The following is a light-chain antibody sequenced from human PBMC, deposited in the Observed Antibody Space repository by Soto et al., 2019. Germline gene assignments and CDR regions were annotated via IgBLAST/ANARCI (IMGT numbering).Light chain of an antibody. Sequence: DIQMTQSPATLSASVGDRVTITCRASQSISTWLAWYQQKPGKAPKLLIYKASSLEIGVPPRFSGSGSATEFTLTVSSLQPDDFATYYCQHYNSYPYIFGQGTKLEI. CDR1: QSISTW. J-gene: IGKJ2*01. V-gene: IGKV1-5*03. CDR3: QHYNSYPYI. CDR2: KAS.